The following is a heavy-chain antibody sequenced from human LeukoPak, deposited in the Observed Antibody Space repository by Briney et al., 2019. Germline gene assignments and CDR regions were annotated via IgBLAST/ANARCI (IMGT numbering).Heavy chain of an antibody. D-gene: IGHD6-6*01. Sequence: GGSLRLSCAASGFTFSSYSMNWVRQAPGKGLEWVSSISSSSSYIYYADSVKGRFTISRDNAKNSLYLQMNSLRAEDTAVYYCARAGGAARSPHWGQGTLVTVSS. CDR2: ISSSSSYI. J-gene: IGHJ4*02. CDR3: ARAGGAARSPH. CDR1: GFTFSSYS. V-gene: IGHV3-21*01.